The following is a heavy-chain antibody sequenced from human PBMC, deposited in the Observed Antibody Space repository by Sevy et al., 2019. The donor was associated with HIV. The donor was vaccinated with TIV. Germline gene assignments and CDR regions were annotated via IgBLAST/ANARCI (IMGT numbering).Heavy chain of an antibody. J-gene: IGHJ6*02. CDR3: ARDYGPAPVDYYYYGMDV. CDR1: GGSISSYY. D-gene: IGHD3-10*01. CDR2: IYYSGST. V-gene: IGHV4-59*01. Sequence: SETLSLTCTVSGGSISSYYWSWIRQPPGKGLEWIGYIYYSGSTNYNPSLKSRVTISVDTSKNQFSLKLSSVTAADTAMYYCARDYGPAPVDYYYYGMDVWGQGTTVTVSS.